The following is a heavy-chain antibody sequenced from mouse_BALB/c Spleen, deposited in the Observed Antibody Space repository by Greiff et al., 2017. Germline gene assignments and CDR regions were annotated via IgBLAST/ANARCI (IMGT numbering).Heavy chain of an antibody. D-gene: IGHD1-2*01. Sequence: EVQLVESGGGLVQPGGSLKLSCAASGFTFSSYTMSWVRQTPEKRLEWVAYISNGGGSTYYPDTVKGRFTISRDNAKNTLYLQMSSLKSEDTAMYYCARGPQYYGYYAMDYWGQGTSVTVSS. J-gene: IGHJ4*01. CDR2: ISNGGGST. V-gene: IGHV5-12-2*01. CDR3: ARGPQYYGYYAMDY. CDR1: GFTFSSYT.